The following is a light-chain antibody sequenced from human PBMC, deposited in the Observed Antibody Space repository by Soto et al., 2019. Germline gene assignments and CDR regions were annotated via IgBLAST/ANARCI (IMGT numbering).Light chain of an antibody. Sequence: EIVLTQSPGTLSLSPGERATLSCRASQSVSNSYLAWFQQTPGQAPRLLIYCASNRATGIPNRFSGSGSGTDFTLTISSLEPEDSAVYYCQQYASSPLTFGGGTKLEIK. J-gene: IGKJ4*01. CDR3: QQYASSPLT. CDR2: CAS. CDR1: QSVSNSY. V-gene: IGKV3-20*01.